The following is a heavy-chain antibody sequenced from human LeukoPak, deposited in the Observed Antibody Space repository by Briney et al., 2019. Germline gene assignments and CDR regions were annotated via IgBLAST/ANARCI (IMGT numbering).Heavy chain of an antibody. CDR2: IYRGRNI. D-gene: IGHD1-26*01. V-gene: IGHV3-66*01. CDR3: ARGGSNAGY. J-gene: IGHJ4*02. CDR1: GFTVINNY. Sequence: PGGSLRLSCAASGFTVINNYMRSVRQPPAKGLEWVSFIYRGRNIYYADSVKGRFTLSRDDPKNTLYLQMHSMRVEDTAVYYCARGGSNAGYWGQGTLVTVSS.